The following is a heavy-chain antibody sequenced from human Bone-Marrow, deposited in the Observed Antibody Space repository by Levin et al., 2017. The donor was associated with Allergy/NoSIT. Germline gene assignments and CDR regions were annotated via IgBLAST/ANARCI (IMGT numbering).Heavy chain of an antibody. Sequence: GESLKISCAVSGFTVSNHYMSWVRQAPGAGLEWVSLIYSVGTTYYADSVKGRFTISRDNSRNTLYLQMNSLRAEDTAVYYCTGGPSGVRGWGQGTLVTVSS. CDR1: GFTVSNHY. V-gene: IGHV3-53*01. D-gene: IGHD3-16*01. CDR3: TGGPSGVRG. CDR2: IYSVGTT. J-gene: IGHJ4*02.